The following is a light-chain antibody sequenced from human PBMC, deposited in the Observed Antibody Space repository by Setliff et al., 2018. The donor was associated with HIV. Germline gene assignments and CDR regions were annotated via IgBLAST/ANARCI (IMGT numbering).Light chain of an antibody. CDR3: CSYAGSYTFYV. Sequence: QSALTQPRSVSGSPGQSVTISCTGTSSDVGGYNYVSWYQQHPGKAPKLMIYGVSERPSGVPDRFSGSKSANTASLTISGLQAEDEADYYCCSYAGSYTFYVFGTGTQLTVL. CDR1: SSDVGGYNY. CDR2: GVS. J-gene: IGLJ1*01. V-gene: IGLV2-11*01.